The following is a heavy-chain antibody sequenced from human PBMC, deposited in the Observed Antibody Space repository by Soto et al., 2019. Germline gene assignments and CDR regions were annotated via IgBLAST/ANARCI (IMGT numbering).Heavy chain of an antibody. CDR2: ISYDGSNK. CDR1: GFTFSSYA. V-gene: IGHV3-30-3*01. D-gene: IGHD5-12*01. J-gene: IGHJ3*02. CDR3: ARPRDGYNFGDAFDI. Sequence: QVQLVESGGGVVQPGRSLRLSCAASGFTFSSYAMHWVRQAPGKGLEWVAVISYDGSNKYYADSVKGRFTISRDNSKNTLYLQMHSLRAEDTAVYYCARPRDGYNFGDAFDIWGQGTMVTVSS.